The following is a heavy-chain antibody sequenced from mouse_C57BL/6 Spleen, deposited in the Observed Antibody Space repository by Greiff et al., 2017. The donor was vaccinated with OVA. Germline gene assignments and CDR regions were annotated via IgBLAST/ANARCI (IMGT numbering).Heavy chain of an antibody. CDR1: GYTFTSYW. CDR2: IDPSDSYT. D-gene: IGHD1-1*01. CDR3: ARSRITTVVNYYAMDY. J-gene: IGHJ4*01. Sequence: QVQLQQPGAELVKPGASVKLSCKASGYTFTSYWMQWVKQRPGQGLEWIGEIDPSDSYTNYNQKFKGKATLTVDTSSSTAYMQLSSLTSEDSAVYYCARSRITTVVNYYAMDYWGQGTSVTVSS. V-gene: IGHV1-50*01.